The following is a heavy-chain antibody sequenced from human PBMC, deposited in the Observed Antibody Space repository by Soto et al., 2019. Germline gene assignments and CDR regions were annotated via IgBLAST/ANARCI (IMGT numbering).Heavy chain of an antibody. V-gene: IGHV4-59*01. J-gene: IGHJ6*02. D-gene: IGHD5-18*01. CDR2: IYYSGST. CDR3: ARVRTGYSYVYYYYGMDV. CDR1: GGSISSYY. Sequence: PSETLSLTCTVSGGSISSYYWSWIRQPPGKGLEWIGYIYYSGSTNYNPSLKSRVTISVDTSKNLFSLKLSSVTAADTAVYYCARVRTGYSYVYYYYGMDVWGQGTTVTVSS.